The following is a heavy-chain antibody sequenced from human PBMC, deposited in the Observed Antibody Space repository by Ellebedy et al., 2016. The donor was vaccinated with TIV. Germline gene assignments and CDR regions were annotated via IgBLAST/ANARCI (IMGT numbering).Heavy chain of an antibody. CDR1: GFTFSGYW. D-gene: IGHD6-13*01. V-gene: IGHV3-7*01. J-gene: IGHJ4*02. CDR2: INQDGSYQ. Sequence: GESLKISCAASGFTFSGYWMIWVRQAPGKGLEWVANINQDGSYQSYVDSVKGRFAISRDNAKNSLYLQMNSLRAEDTAVYYCAGPAATGTKTFDYWGQGTLVTVSS. CDR3: AGPAATGTKTFDY.